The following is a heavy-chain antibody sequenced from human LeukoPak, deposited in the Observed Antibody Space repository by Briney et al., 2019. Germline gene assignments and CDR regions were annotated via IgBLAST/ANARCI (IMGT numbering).Heavy chain of an antibody. CDR3: AKDQDCGGDCYIEAYFDY. CDR2: IYSGGST. D-gene: IGHD2-21*02. CDR1: GFTVSSNY. J-gene: IGHJ4*02. V-gene: IGHV3-53*01. Sequence: GGSLRLSCAASGFTVSSNYMSWVRQAPGKGLEWVSVIYSGGSTYYADSVKGRFTISRDNTKNTLYLQMNSLRAEDTAVYYCAKDQDCGGDCYIEAYFDYWGQGTLVTVSS.